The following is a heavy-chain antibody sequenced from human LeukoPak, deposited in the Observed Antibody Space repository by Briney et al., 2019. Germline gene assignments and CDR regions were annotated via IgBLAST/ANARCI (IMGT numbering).Heavy chain of an antibody. CDR2: IYSAGAT. Sequence: GGSLRLSCAASGFTVSDNYMTWVRQAPGKGLEWVSSIYSAGATHYAESVKGRFTISRDNSKNTLYLQMNSLRAEDMAVYYCARIEWERLGRAFDIWGQGAMVTVSS. D-gene: IGHD1-26*01. CDR1: GFTVSDNY. CDR3: ARIEWERLGRAFDI. V-gene: IGHV3-53*01. J-gene: IGHJ3*02.